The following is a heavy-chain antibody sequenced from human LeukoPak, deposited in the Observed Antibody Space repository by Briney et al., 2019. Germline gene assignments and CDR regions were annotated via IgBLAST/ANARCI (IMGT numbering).Heavy chain of an antibody. CDR2: ISSSSSYI. CDR1: GFTFSSHS. J-gene: IGHJ6*02. CDR3: ARDTGAEIVVVPASYGMDV. V-gene: IGHV3-21*01. Sequence: PGGSLRLSCAASGFTFSSHSMNWVRQAPGKGLEWVSSISSSSSYIYYADSVKGRFTISRDNAKNSLYLQMNSLRAEDTAVYYCARDTGAEIVVVPASYGMDVWGQGTTVTVSS. D-gene: IGHD2-2*01.